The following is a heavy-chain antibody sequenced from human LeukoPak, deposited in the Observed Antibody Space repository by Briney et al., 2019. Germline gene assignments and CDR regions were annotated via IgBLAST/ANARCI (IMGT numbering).Heavy chain of an antibody. V-gene: IGHV3-66*01. J-gene: IGHJ4*02. D-gene: IGHD4-17*01. CDR2: IYPSGDA. Sequence: PGGSLRLSCAASGFTVSSNYMSWVRQAPGKGLEWVSVIYPSGDAYYADSLKGRFTISRDTSKNTMYLQMNSLSAEDTAVYYCASAYYGDYGGYWGQGTLVTASA. CDR3: ASAYYGDYGGY. CDR1: GFTVSSNY.